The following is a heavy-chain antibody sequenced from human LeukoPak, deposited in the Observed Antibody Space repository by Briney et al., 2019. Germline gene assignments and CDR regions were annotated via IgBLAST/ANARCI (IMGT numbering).Heavy chain of an antibody. Sequence: SETLSLTCAVYGGSFTGHHWNWIRQSAGKGLEWLGEVNHRGTTNYNPSLKSRVTISVDTSKNQFFLKLTSVTAADTAVYYCARDPTTVVTLPYYFDFWGQGTLVTVSS. D-gene: IGHD4-23*01. CDR3: ARDPTTVVTLPYYFDF. V-gene: IGHV4-34*01. CDR2: VNHRGTT. CDR1: GGSFTGHH. J-gene: IGHJ4*02.